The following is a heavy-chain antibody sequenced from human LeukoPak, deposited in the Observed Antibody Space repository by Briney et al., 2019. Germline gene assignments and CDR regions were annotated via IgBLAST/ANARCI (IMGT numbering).Heavy chain of an antibody. CDR2: IYYSGST. J-gene: IGHJ4*02. CDR3: ARAAGPLAAPDF. D-gene: IGHD6-13*01. Sequence: SETLSPTCTVSGGSISSHYWSWIRQPPGKGLEWIGYIYYSGSTNYNPSLKSRVTISVDTSKNQFSLKLSSVTAADTAVYYCARAAGPLAAPDFWGQGTPVTVSS. CDR1: GGSISSHY. V-gene: IGHV4-59*11.